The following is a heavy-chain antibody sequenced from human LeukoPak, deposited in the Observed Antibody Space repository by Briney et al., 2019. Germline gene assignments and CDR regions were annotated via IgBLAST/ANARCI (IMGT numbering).Heavy chain of an antibody. J-gene: IGHJ4*02. V-gene: IGHV4-59*01. CDR2: IYYSWST. CDR1: GGSISSYY. D-gene: IGHD2-15*01. CDR3: ARAKMVAAIDY. Sequence: PSETLSLTCTVSGGSISSYYWSWIRVPPGKGLEWIGDIYYSWSTNYNPSLKSRVTISVDTSKNQFSLKLSSVTAADTAVYYCARAKMVAAIDYWGQGTLVTVSS.